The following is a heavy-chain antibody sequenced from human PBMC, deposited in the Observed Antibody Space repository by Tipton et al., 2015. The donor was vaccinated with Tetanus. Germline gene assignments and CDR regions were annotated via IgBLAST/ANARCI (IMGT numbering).Heavy chain of an antibody. J-gene: IGHJ3*01. CDR1: GDSITSFY. Sequence: TLSLTCTVSGDSITSFYWSWIRQPPGKGLEWIAYIFHSGSTNYSPSLKSRVAISMDTSKNQISLKLSSVTAADTAVYYCARRSYCSSSRCFDAFDLWGRGTMVTVSS. V-gene: IGHV4-59*01. CDR2: IFHSGST. D-gene: IGHD2-2*01. CDR3: ARRSYCSSSRCFDAFDL.